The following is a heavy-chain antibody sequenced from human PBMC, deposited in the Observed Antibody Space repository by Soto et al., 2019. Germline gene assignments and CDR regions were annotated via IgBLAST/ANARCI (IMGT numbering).Heavy chain of an antibody. D-gene: IGHD3-22*01. J-gene: IGHJ4*02. Sequence: SVKVSSKASGGTFSSYAISWVRQPPGQGLEWMGGIIPIFGTANYAQKFQGRVTITADESTSTAYMELSSLRSEDTAVYYCARSTQLNYYDSSGYYHLDYWGQGTMVTVSS. V-gene: IGHV1-69*13. CDR2: IIPIFGTA. CDR3: ARSTQLNYYDSSGYYHLDY. CDR1: GGTFSSYA.